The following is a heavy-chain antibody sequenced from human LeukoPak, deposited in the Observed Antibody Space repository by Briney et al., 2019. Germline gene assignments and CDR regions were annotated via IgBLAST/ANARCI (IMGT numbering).Heavy chain of an antibody. CDR3: ARGLYSSGRALGY. CDR2: INHSGST. D-gene: IGHD6-19*01. J-gene: IGHJ4*02. CDR1: GGSFSGYY. V-gene: IGHV4-34*01. Sequence: PSETLSLTCAVYGGSFSGYYWSWIRQPPREGLEWSGEINHSGSTNYNPSLKSRVTISVDTSKNQFSLKLSSVTAADTAVYYCARGLYSSGRALGYWGQGTLVTVSS.